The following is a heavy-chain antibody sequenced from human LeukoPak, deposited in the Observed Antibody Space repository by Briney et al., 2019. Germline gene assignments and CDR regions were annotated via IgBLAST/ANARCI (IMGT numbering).Heavy chain of an antibody. CDR2: ISSSSSTI. CDR1: GFTFSSYS. V-gene: IGHV3-48*04. Sequence: GGSLRLSCAASGFTFSSYSMNWVRQAPGKGLEWVSYISSSSSTIYYSDSVKGRFTISRDNAKNSLYLQMNSLRAEDTAVYYCARDWTGWSFDPWGQGTLVTVSS. J-gene: IGHJ5*02. CDR3: ARDWTGWSFDP. D-gene: IGHD3/OR15-3a*01.